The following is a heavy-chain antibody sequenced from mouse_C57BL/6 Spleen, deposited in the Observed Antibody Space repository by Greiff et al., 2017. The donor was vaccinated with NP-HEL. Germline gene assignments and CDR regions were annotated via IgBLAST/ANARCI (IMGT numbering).Heavy chain of an antibody. D-gene: IGHD1-1*01. CDR1: GYTFTSYW. J-gene: IGHJ4*01. V-gene: IGHV1-64*01. CDR2: IHPNSGST. CDR3: ARTGIITTVVNYAMDY. Sequence: VQLQQPGAELVKPGASVKLSCKASGYTFTSYWMHWVKQRPGQGLEWIGMIHPNSGSTNYNEKFKSKATLTVDKSSSTAYMQLSSLTSEDSAVYYGARTGIITTVVNYAMDYWGQGTSVTVSS.